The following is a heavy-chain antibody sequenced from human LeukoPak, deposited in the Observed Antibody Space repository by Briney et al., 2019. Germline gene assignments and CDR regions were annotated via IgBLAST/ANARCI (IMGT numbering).Heavy chain of an antibody. CDR3: AKPGTDSSFDYYYYMDV. V-gene: IGHV3-23*01. D-gene: IGHD1-7*01. J-gene: IGHJ6*03. Sequence: GGSLRLSCAASGFTFRSYVMSWVRQAPGKGLEWVSTISGSSVTTYYADSVKGRFTISRDNSKNTLYLQMNSLRAEDTAVYYCAKPGTDSSFDYYYYMDVWGKGTTVTVSS. CDR1: GFTFRSYV. CDR2: ISGSSVTT.